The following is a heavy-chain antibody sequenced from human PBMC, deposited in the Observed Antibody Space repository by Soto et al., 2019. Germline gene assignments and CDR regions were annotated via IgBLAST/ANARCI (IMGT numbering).Heavy chain of an antibody. Sequence: QVQLVESGGGVVQPGRSLRLSCAASGFTFSSYGMHWVRQAPGKGLEWVAVISYDGSNKYYADSVKGRFTISRDNSKNTLYLQMNNLRAEDTAVYYCAKDGVYCSGGSCYTRHYYMDVWGKGTTVTVSS. CDR2: ISYDGSNK. J-gene: IGHJ6*03. V-gene: IGHV3-30*18. D-gene: IGHD2-15*01. CDR1: GFTFSSYG. CDR3: AKDGVYCSGGSCYTRHYYMDV.